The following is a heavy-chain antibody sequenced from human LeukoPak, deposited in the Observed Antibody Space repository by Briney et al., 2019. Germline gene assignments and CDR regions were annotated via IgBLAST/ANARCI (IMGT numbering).Heavy chain of an antibody. J-gene: IGHJ4*02. V-gene: IGHV3-33*06. CDR1: GFTFSSNA. Sequence: GGSLRLSCAASGFTFSSNAMHWVRQAPGKGLEWVAVIWSDGTNKYYQDSMKGRLTISRDNSKNTLYLQMNSLRAEDTAVFYCAKAHSSSWSYFDFWGQGTLVTVSS. CDR2: IWSDGTNK. CDR3: AKAHSSSWSYFDF. D-gene: IGHD6-13*01.